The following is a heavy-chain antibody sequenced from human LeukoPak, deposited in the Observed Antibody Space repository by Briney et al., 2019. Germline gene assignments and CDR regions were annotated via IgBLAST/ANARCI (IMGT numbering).Heavy chain of an antibody. CDR2: IKSKTDGETT. J-gene: IGHJ4*02. Sequence: PRGSLRLSCAASGFIFSSAWMTWVRQTPGQGLEWIARIKSKTDGETTDYAAPVKGRFTISRDSSNNTLYLQMNSLKTEDTAVYYCTTDRLPIGYWGQGTLVTVSS. CDR3: TTDRLPIGY. CDR1: GFIFSSAW. D-gene: IGHD2-15*01. V-gene: IGHV3-15*01.